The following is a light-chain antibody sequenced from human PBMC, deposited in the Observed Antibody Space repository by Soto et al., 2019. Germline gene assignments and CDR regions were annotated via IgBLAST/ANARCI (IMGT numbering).Light chain of an antibody. CDR1: QSVLYSSNNKNY. V-gene: IGKV4-1*01. CDR3: QQYYGSPWT. J-gene: IGKJ1*01. CDR2: WAS. Sequence: DIVMTQSPDSLAVSLGERATINCKSSQSVLYSSNNKNYLAWYQQKPGQPPKLLMYWASTRESGVPDRFSGSGSGTDFTLTISSLQAEDVAAYYCQQYYGSPWTFGQGTKVEIK.